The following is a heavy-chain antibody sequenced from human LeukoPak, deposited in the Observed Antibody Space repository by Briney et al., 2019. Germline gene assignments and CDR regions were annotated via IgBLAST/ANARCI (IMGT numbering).Heavy chain of an antibody. CDR1: GYTFTSYY. V-gene: IGHV1-18*04. CDR2: ISAYNGNT. CDR3: AKSTTYYYYYYMDV. D-gene: IGHD2-2*01. Sequence: ASVKVSCKASGYTFTSYYMHWVRQAPGQGLEWMGWISAYNGNTNYAQKLQGRVTMTTDTSTSTAYMELSSLRSEDTAVYYCAKSTTYYYYYYMDVWGKGTTVTISS. J-gene: IGHJ6*03.